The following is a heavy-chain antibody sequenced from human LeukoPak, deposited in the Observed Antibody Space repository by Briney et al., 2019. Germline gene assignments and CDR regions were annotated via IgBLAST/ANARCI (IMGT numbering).Heavy chain of an antibody. J-gene: IGHJ3*01. V-gene: IGHV4-30-4*01. D-gene: IGHD2-15*01. Sequence: SETLSLTCTVSGGSISSGDYYWSWIRQPPGKGLEWIGYIHNTGSTYNPTLKTRVTISKDTSANQFSLTLTSVTAADTAVYYCVGDRYLGTWRAFDVWGQGTMVTVSS. CDR2: IHNTGST. CDR3: VGDRYLGTWRAFDV. CDR1: GGSISSGDYY.